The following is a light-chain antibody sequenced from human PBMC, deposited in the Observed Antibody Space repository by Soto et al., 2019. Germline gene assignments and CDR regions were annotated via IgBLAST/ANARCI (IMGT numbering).Light chain of an antibody. V-gene: IGKV3-11*01. CDR1: QSVISY. CDR3: QQRSNWPPTWT. Sequence: EIVLTQSPATLSLSPGERATLSCRASQSVISYLAWYQQKPGQAPRLLIYDASNRATGIPARFSGRGSGTDFTLTISSLEPEDFAVYYCQQRSNWPPTWTFGQGTKVEIK. CDR2: DAS. J-gene: IGKJ1*01.